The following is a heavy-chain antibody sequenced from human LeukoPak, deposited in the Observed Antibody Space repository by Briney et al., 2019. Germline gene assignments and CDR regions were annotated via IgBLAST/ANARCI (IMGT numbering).Heavy chain of an antibody. J-gene: IGHJ4*02. Sequence: SETLSLTCSVSDDSITMYYWTWIRQPPGKGLEWIGYVDHTGSTNFNPSLNGRVSISRDTTKNLFSLRLRSVTAADTAVYYCARRQLLWFGARQDEGKFDYWGQGTLVTVSS. CDR1: DDSITMYY. CDR2: VDHTGST. CDR3: ARRQLLWFGARQDEGKFDY. V-gene: IGHV4-59*12. D-gene: IGHD3-10*01.